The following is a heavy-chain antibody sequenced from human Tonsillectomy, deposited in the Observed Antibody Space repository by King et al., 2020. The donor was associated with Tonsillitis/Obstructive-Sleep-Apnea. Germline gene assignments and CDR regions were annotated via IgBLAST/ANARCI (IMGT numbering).Heavy chain of an antibody. V-gene: IGHV3-64*02. J-gene: IGHJ4*02. D-gene: IGHD4-11*01. CDR3: ARGRADYSNYGGYFDY. CDR1: GFTFSSYA. CDR2: ISSNGVST. Sequence: VQLVESGEGLVQPGGSLRLSCAASGFTFSSYAMHWVRQAPGKGLEYVSAISSNGVSTYYVDSVKGRFTISRDNSKNTLYLQMGSLRAEDMAVYYCARGRADYSNYGGYFDYWGQGTLVTVSS.